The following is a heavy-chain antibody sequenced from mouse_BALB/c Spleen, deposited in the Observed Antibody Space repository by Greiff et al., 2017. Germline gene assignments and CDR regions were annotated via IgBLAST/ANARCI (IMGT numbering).Heavy chain of an antibody. Sequence: EVQLVESGGGLVKPGGSLKLSCAASGFTFSDYYMYWVRQTPEKRLEWVATISDGGSYTYYPDSVKGRFTISRDNAKNNLYLQMSSLKSEDTAMYYCARGWATVVATPFDYWGQGTTLTVSS. CDR3: ARGWATVVATPFDY. V-gene: IGHV5-4*02. CDR1: GFTFSDYY. D-gene: IGHD1-1*01. J-gene: IGHJ2*01. CDR2: ISDGGSYT.